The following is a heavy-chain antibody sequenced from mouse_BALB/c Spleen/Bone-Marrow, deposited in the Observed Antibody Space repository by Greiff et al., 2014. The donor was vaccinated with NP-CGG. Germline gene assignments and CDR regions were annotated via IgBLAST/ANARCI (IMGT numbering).Heavy chain of an antibody. CDR2: IHPNSGNT. J-gene: IGHJ3*01. D-gene: IGHD2-14*01. CDR1: GYTFTSSR. Sequence: VQLQQSGSVLVRPGASVKLSCKASGYTFTSSRMHWAKQRPGQGLEWIGEIHPNSGNTNYNEKFKGKATLTVDTSSSTAYVDLSSLTSEDSAVYYCARYDGFAYWGQGTLVTVSA. V-gene: IGHV1S130*01. CDR3: ARYDGFAY.